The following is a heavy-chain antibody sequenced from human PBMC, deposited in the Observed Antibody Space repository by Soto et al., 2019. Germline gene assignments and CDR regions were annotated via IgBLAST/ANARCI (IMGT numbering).Heavy chain of an antibody. V-gene: IGHV1-18*01. CDR2: INVYNGNT. CDR3: ARLTETATTFVY. CDR1: GYTFTSYS. Sequence: GASVKVSCKASGYTFTSYSISWVRQAPGQGLEWMGWINVYNGNTKYAQKFQGRVTMTTDTSTSTVYMELRSLSSDDTAVYYCARLTETATTFVYWGQGTPVTVSS. D-gene: IGHD1-1*01. J-gene: IGHJ4*02.